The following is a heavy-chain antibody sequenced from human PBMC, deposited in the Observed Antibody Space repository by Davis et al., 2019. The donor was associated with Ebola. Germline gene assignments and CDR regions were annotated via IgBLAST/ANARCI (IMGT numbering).Heavy chain of an antibody. Sequence: PGGSLRLSCAASGFTFSSYWMHWVRQAPGKGLVWVSRINPDGSFTDYADSVKGRFSISRDSTSNTLYLQMNGLRAEDTAVYYCARTTYGAPEYWGQGTLVTVSS. J-gene: IGHJ4*02. CDR2: INPDGSFT. CDR1: GFTFSSYW. CDR3: ARTTYGAPEY. D-gene: IGHD4-17*01. V-gene: IGHV3-74*01.